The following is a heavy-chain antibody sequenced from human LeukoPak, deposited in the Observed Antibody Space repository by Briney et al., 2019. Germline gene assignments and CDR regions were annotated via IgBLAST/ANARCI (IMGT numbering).Heavy chain of an antibody. D-gene: IGHD3-9*01. CDR2: IYYSGST. Sequence: PSETLSLTCTVSGGSISSYYWTWIRQPPGKGLEWIGYIYYSGSTNYNPSLKSRVTMSVDTSKNQFSLKLSSVTAADTAVYYCARGGRYYDILTGYPYDAFDIWGQGTVVTVSS. V-gene: IGHV4-59*01. CDR3: ARGGRYYDILTGYPYDAFDI. J-gene: IGHJ3*02. CDR1: GGSISSYY.